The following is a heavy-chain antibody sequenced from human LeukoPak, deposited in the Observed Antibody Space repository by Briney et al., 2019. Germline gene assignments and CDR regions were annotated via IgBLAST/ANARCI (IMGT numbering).Heavy chain of an antibody. Sequence: SETLSLTCAVYGGSFSGYYWSWIRQPPGKGLEWIGEINHSGSTNYSPSLKSRVTVSVDTSKNQFSLKLSSVTAADTAAYYCARSRGYSYGYVLDYWGQGTLVTVSS. J-gene: IGHJ4*02. CDR1: GGSFSGYY. V-gene: IGHV4-34*01. CDR3: ARSRGYSYGYVLDY. D-gene: IGHD5-18*01. CDR2: INHSGST.